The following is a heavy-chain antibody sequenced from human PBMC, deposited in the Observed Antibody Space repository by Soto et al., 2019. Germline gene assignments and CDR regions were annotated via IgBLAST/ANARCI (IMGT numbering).Heavy chain of an antibody. CDR2: LNTYNGNT. Sequence: QVQLVQSGAEVKNPGASVKVSCKASGYTLTRYGIGWARQAPGQGLEWMGWLNTYNGNTNYAQNVQGRVTLTTDTSTSTAYMELRSLRSNDTAIYYCAMVDVYVTPSPQDVWGQGTTVIVSS. CDR3: AMVDVYVTPSPQDV. D-gene: IGHD2-8*01. V-gene: IGHV1-18*01. CDR1: GYTLTRYG. J-gene: IGHJ6*02.